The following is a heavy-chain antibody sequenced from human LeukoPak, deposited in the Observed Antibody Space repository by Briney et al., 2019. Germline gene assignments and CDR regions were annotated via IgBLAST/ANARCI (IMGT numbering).Heavy chain of an antibody. J-gene: IGHJ6*02. Sequence: SQTLSLTCAISGDSVSSNSASWNWIRQSPSRGLEWLGRTYYRSKWFNDYAGSVKGRITINPDTSENQFTLQLNSVTPEDTAVYFCTRGSFMDVWGQGTTVTVSS. CDR3: TRGSFMDV. CDR2: TYYRSKWFN. V-gene: IGHV6-1*01. CDR1: GDSVSSNSAS.